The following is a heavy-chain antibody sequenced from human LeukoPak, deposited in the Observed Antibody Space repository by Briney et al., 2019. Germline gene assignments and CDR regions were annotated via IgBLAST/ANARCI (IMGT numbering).Heavy chain of an antibody. D-gene: IGHD2-2*01. V-gene: IGHV1-46*01. CDR2: INPSGGST. Sequence: AAVKVSCKASGYTFTSYYMHWVRQAPGQGLEWVGIINPSGGSTSYAQKFQGRVTMTRDTSTSTVYMELSSLRSEDTAVYYCARVGVVPADSCAFDIWGQGTMVTVSS. J-gene: IGHJ3*02. CDR1: GYTFTSYY. CDR3: ARVGVVPADSCAFDI.